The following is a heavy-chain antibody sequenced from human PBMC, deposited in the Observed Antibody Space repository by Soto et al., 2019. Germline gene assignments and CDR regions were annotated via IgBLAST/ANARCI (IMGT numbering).Heavy chain of an antibody. V-gene: IGHV3-23*01. CDR2: LSGSGGST. Sequence: EVQLLESGGGLVQPGGSLRLSCAASGFTFSSYAMSWVRQTPGKGLEWVSTLSGSGGSTYYADSVKGQFTISRDNSKSTLYRQMNSLRAGDTAVYYCAKDQGNYGPNWTDSWGQGTLVTVSS. D-gene: IGHD3-10*01. J-gene: IGHJ5*01. CDR3: AKDQGNYGPNWTDS. CDR1: GFTFSSYA.